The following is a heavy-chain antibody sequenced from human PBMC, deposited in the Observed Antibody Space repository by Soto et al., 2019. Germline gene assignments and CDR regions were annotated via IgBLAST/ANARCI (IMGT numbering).Heavy chain of an antibody. CDR1: GGSISSGGYY. D-gene: IGHD3-22*01. CDR2: IYYSGST. Sequence: SETLSLTCTVSGGSISSGGYYWSWIRQHPGKGLEWIGYIYYSGSTYYNPSLKSRVTISVDTSKNQFSLKLSSVTAADAAVYYCARDSFDYYDSSGYVRWFDPWGQGTLVTVSS. J-gene: IGHJ5*02. CDR3: ARDSFDYYDSSGYVRWFDP. V-gene: IGHV4-31*03.